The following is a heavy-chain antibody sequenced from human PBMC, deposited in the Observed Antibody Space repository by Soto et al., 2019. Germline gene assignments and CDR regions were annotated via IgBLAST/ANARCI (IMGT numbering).Heavy chain of an antibody. CDR3: ARDIESVTAKHFFYYYAMDV. V-gene: IGHV1-18*01. Sequence: ASVEVSCKXSGFTFSNYGLNWVRQAPGQGLEWMGWVSADNGHTNYAQNLQGRVSMTTDTSTSTAYMELRGLTFDDTAVYYCARDIESVTAKHFFYYYAMDVWGQGTTVTV. CDR2: VSADNGHT. J-gene: IGHJ6*02. CDR1: GFTFSNYG. D-gene: IGHD2-8*01.